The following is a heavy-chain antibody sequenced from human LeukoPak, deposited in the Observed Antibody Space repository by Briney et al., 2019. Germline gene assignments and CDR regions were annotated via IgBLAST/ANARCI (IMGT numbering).Heavy chain of an antibody. Sequence: SETLSLTCTVSGGSISSADYYWSWIRQPPGKGLEWIGYIYYTGSTYYNPSLKSRVTISVDTSKNQFSLKLSSVTAADTAVYYCARSLSGSSSLNYYYYGMDVWGQGTTVTVSS. V-gene: IGHV4-30-4*01. CDR3: ARSLSGSSSLNYYYYGMDV. D-gene: IGHD1-26*01. CDR1: GGSISSADYY. CDR2: IYYTGST. J-gene: IGHJ6*02.